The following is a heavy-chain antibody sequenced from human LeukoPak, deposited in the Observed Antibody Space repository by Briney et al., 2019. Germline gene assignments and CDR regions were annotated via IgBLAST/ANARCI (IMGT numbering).Heavy chain of an antibody. J-gene: IGHJ4*02. CDR1: GGSFSGYY. Sequence: SETLSLTCAVYGGSFSGYYGSWIRQPPGKGLEWIGEINHSGSTNYNPSLKSRVTISVDTSKNQFSLKLSSVTAADTAVYYCARGRGPNFDYWGQGTLVTVSS. D-gene: IGHD5-12*01. V-gene: IGHV4-34*01. CDR3: ARGRGPNFDY. CDR2: INHSGST.